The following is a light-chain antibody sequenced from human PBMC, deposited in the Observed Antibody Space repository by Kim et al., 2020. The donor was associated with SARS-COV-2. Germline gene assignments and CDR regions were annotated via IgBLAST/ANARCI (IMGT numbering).Light chain of an antibody. CDR3: QQRSDWPLT. CDR1: QSIGSS. CDR2: DAS. J-gene: IGKJ4*01. V-gene: IGKV3-11*01. Sequence: LSPGERGTLSGRASQSIGSSLGWYQQRPGQAPRLLIYDASNRATGIPARFSGSGSGTEFTLTISSLEPEDFAFYYCQQRSDWPLTFGGGTKVDIK.